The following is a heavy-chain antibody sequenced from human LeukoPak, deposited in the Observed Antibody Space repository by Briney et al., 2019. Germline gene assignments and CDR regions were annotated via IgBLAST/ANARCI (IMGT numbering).Heavy chain of an antibody. V-gene: IGHV3-23*01. Sequence: GGSLRLSCAASGFTFSSYAMSRVRQAPGKGLEWVSAISGSGGSTYYADSVKGRFTISRDNSKNTLYLQMNSLRAEDTAVYYCAKAGYSSSWYFRAYYFDYWGQGTLVTVSS. J-gene: IGHJ4*02. D-gene: IGHD6-13*01. CDR1: GFTFSSYA. CDR2: ISGSGGST. CDR3: AKAGYSSSWYFRAYYFDY.